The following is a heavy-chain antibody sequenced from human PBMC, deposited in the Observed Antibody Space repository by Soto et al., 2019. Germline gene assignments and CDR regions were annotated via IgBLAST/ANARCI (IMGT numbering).Heavy chain of an antibody. D-gene: IGHD2-15*01. J-gene: IGHJ4*02. CDR1: GYTFTSYY. CDR2: INPSGGST. CDR3: ARIISGGHFDY. Sequence: QVQLVQSGAEVKKPGASVKVSCKASGYTFTSYYMHWVRQAPGQGLEWMGIINPSGGSTSYAQKFQGRVTMTRATSTSTVYMELSSLGSEDTAVYYCARIISGGHFDYWGQGTLVTVSS. V-gene: IGHV1-46*01.